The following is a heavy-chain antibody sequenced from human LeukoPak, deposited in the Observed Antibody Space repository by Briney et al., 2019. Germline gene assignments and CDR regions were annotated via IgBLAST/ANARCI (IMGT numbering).Heavy chain of an antibody. Sequence: GGSLRLSCAASGFTFSDYYMSWIRQAPGKGLEWVSYIRSSGSITYYADSVKGRFTISRDNAKNSLYLQMNSLSAEDTAVYYCARDNVLLWFGELLYAADRGGYFDYWGQGTLVTVSS. J-gene: IGHJ4*02. CDR2: IRSSGSIT. CDR3: ARDNVLLWFGELLYAADRGGYFDY. D-gene: IGHD3-10*01. V-gene: IGHV3-11*01. CDR1: GFTFSDYY.